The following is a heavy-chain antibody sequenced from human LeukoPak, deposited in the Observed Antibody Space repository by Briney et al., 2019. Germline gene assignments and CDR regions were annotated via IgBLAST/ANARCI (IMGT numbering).Heavy chain of an antibody. CDR2: IYHSGST. Sequence: PSETLSLTCTVSGYSISSGYYWGWIRQPPGKGLEWIGSIYHSGSTYYNPSLKSRVTISVDTSKNQFPLKLSSVTAADTAVYYCARGLGAVAGPDAFDIWGQGTMVTVSS. V-gene: IGHV4-38-2*02. D-gene: IGHD6-19*01. CDR1: GYSISSGYY. CDR3: ARGLGAVAGPDAFDI. J-gene: IGHJ3*02.